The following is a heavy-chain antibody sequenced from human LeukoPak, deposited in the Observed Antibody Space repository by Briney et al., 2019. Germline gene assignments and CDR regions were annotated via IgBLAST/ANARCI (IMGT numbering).Heavy chain of an antibody. CDR1: GFTFSTDW. J-gene: IGHJ6*02. CDR2: IRQDGSEK. V-gene: IGHV3-7*01. CDR3: AGSNSLDYYYGMDV. Sequence: GGSLRLSCAASGFTFSTDWMKWVRQAPGKGLGWVANIRQDGSEKFYVDSVKGRFTISRDNAKNSLYLQMNSLRAEDTAVYYCAGSNSLDYYYGMDVWGQGPTVPVSS. D-gene: IGHD4-11*01.